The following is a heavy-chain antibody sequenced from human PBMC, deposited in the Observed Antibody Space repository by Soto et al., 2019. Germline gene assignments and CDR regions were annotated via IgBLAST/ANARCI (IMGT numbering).Heavy chain of an antibody. J-gene: IGHJ4*02. Sequence: EVQLLESGGGLVQPGGSLRLSCAASGFTFSSYAMSWVRQAPGKGLEWVSAISGSGGSTYYADSVKGRSTISRDNAKNTRYLQMNSLRAEDTAVYYCAKGSVYCISTSCYVGSDYWGQGTLVTVSS. V-gene: IGHV3-23*01. D-gene: IGHD2-2*01. CDR2: ISGSGGST. CDR1: GFTFSSYA. CDR3: AKGSVYCISTSCYVGSDY.